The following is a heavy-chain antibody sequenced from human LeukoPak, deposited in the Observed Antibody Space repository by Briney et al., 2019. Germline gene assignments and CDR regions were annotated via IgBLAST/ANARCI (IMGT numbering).Heavy chain of an antibody. CDR3: ARDRPGYSGYEGSFDY. D-gene: IGHD5-12*01. Sequence: SETLSLTCAVYGGSLSGYYWSWIRQPPGKGLEWIGEINHSGSTNYNPSLKSRVTISVDTSKNQFSLKLSSVTAADTAVYYCARDRPGYSGYEGSFDYWGQGTLVTVSS. J-gene: IGHJ4*02. CDR2: INHSGST. V-gene: IGHV4-34*01. CDR1: GGSLSGYY.